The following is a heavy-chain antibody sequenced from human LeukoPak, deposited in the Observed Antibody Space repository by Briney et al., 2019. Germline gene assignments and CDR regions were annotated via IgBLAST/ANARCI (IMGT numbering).Heavy chain of an antibody. CDR3: ARDRWFPSPLGMDV. Sequence: SETLSLTCNVSGGSISNGDHYWSWIRQPPGKGLEWIGYIYYSGSTCYYPSLRSRVTISIDTSKNQFSLRLRSVTAADTAVYYCARDRWFPSPLGMDVWGQGTTVTVSS. D-gene: IGHD3-10*01. J-gene: IGHJ6*01. CDR1: GGSISNGDHY. V-gene: IGHV4-30-4*01. CDR2: IYYSGST.